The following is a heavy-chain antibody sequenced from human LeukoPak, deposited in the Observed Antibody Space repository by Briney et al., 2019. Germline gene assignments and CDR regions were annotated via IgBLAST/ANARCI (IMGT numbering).Heavy chain of an antibody. CDR3: ARATYYDYWSGYYGAFDY. V-gene: IGHV3-30*04. CDR1: GFTFSDYA. J-gene: IGHJ4*02. Sequence: GGSLRLSCAASGFTFSDYAMHWVRQAPGKGLEWVALISYDGSNKYYADSVKGRFTISRASFKNTLYLQINSVRAEDTAVYYCARATYYDYWSGYYGAFDYWGQGTLVTVSS. CDR2: ISYDGSNK. D-gene: IGHD3-3*01.